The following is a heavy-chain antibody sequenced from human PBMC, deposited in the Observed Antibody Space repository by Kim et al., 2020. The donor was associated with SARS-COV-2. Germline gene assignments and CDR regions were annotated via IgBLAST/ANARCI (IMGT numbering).Heavy chain of an antibody. CDR2: ISGSGGST. D-gene: IGHD3-22*01. CDR3: AKDHRGGYYGFYYFGY. J-gene: IGHJ4*02. CDR1: GFTFSSYA. V-gene: IGHV3-23*01. Sequence: GGSLRLSCAASGFTFSSYAMTWVRQAQGKGLEWVSTISGSGGSTYYADSVKGRLTISRDNSRNTLYLHMNSLRAEDTAVYYCAKDHRGGYYGFYYFGYWGQGTLVTVSS.